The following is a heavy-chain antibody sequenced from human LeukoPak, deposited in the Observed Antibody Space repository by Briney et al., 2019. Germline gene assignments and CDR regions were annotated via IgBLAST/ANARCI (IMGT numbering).Heavy chain of an antibody. CDR3: ARDLSITDNWFNP. CDR1: RYTFTGYY. CDR2: INPNSGGT. J-gene: IGHJ5*02. D-gene: IGHD6-6*01. V-gene: IGHV1-2*02. Sequence: GASVKVSFKVSRYTFTGYYMHSVRQAPGQGLEWMGWINPNSGGTNYAPKFRGRVTITRDTSISTAYMELRRLRSDQTAVYYCARDLSITDNWFNPWGKGTRVPVS.